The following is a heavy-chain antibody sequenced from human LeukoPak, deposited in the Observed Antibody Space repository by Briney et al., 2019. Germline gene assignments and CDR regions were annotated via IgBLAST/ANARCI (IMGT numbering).Heavy chain of an antibody. Sequence: GGSLRLSCAASGFTFSSYGMHWVRQAPGKGLEWVAVIWYDGSNKYYADSVKGRFTISRDNSKNTLYLQMNSLRAEDTAVYYCAKDSTDGVIPREANPPFDYWGQGTLVTVSS. V-gene: IGHV3-30*02. CDR2: IWYDGSNK. D-gene: IGHD3-16*02. CDR3: AKDSTDGVIPREANPPFDY. J-gene: IGHJ4*02. CDR1: GFTFSSYG.